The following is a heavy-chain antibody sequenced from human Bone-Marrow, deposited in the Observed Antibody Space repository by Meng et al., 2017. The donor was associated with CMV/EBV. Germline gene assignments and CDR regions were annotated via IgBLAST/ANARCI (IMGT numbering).Heavy chain of an antibody. J-gene: IGHJ3*02. CDR1: GFTFSSYA. D-gene: IGHD2-2*01. Sequence: GGSLRLSCAASGFTFSSYAMHWVRQAPGKGLEWVAVISYDGSNKYYADSVKGRFTISRDNSKNTLYLQMNSLRAEDTAVYYCARGSGYCSSTSCFLRSFDIWGQGKRVTGSS. CDR2: ISYDGSNK. V-gene: IGHV3-30-3*01. CDR3: ARGSGYCSSTSCFLRSFDI.